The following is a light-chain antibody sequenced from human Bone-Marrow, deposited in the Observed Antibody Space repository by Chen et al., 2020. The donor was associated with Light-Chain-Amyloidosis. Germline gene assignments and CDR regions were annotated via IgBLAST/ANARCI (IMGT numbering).Light chain of an antibody. Sequence: SYELTQPPSVFVSPGQTARITCSGDDLPTKYAYWYQQKPGQAPVLVIHRDTERPSGISERFSGSRSGTTATLTISGVQAEDEADYHCQSADSSGTYEVIFGGGTKLTVL. J-gene: IGLJ2*01. CDR2: RDT. V-gene: IGLV3-25*03. CDR3: QSADSSGTYEVI. CDR1: DLPTKY.